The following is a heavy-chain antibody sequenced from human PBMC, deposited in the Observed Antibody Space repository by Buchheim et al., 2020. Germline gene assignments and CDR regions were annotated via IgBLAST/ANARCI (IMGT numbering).Heavy chain of an antibody. Sequence: QVQLQESGPGLVKPSQTLSLTCTVSGGSISSGDYYWSWIRQPPGKGLEWIGYIYYSGSTYYNPSLKSRVTISVDPSKNQFSLKLSSVTAADTAVYYCARSPRDSSGYYYRLSVYFQHWGQGTL. V-gene: IGHV4-30-4*01. CDR2: IYYSGST. CDR3: ARSPRDSSGYYYRLSVYFQH. J-gene: IGHJ1*01. CDR1: GGSISSGDYY. D-gene: IGHD3-22*01.